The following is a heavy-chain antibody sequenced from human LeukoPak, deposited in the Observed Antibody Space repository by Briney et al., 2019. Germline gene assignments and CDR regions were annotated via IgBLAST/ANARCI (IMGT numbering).Heavy chain of an antibody. CDR3: ARDCNGGYDPLYGMDV. Sequence: PSETLSLTCTVSGGSISSGDYYWSWIRQPPGKGLEWIGYIYYSGSTYYNPSLKSRVTISVGTSKNQFSLKLSSVTAADTAVYYCARDCNGGYDPLYGMDVWGQGTTVTVSS. J-gene: IGHJ6*02. V-gene: IGHV4-30-4*01. CDR2: IYYSGST. D-gene: IGHD5-12*01. CDR1: GGSISSGDYY.